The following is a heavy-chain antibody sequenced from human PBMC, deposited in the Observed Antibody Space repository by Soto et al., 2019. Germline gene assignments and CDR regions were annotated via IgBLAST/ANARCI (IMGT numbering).Heavy chain of an antibody. Sequence: PSETLSLTCTVSGGSISSGDYYWSWIRQPPGKGLEWIGYIYYSGSTYYNPSLKSRVTISVDTSKNQFSLKLSSVTAADTAVYYCARAGVVLVPAGWYFDLWGRGTLVTVSS. V-gene: IGHV4-30-4*01. J-gene: IGHJ2*01. CDR2: IYYSGST. CDR3: ARAGVVLVPAGWYFDL. CDR1: GGSISSGDYY. D-gene: IGHD2-2*01.